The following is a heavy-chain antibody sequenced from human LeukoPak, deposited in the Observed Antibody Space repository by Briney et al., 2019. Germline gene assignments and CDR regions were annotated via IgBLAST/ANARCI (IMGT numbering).Heavy chain of an antibody. CDR1: GYTFTSFY. Sequence: ASVKVSCKASGYTFTSFYSHWVRQAPGQGLEWMGIINPSSGYTTYARIFQGRVTMTRDTSTNTVYMELSSLRSEDTAVYYCAREAHGDIGFDYWGQGTLVTVSS. CDR2: INPSSGYT. D-gene: IGHD4-17*01. V-gene: IGHV1-46*01. CDR3: AREAHGDIGFDY. J-gene: IGHJ4*02.